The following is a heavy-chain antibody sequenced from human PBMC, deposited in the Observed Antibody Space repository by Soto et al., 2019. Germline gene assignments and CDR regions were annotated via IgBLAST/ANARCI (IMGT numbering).Heavy chain of an antibody. CDR1: GYTFTAYD. V-gene: IGHV1-8*01. Sequence: QVQLVQSGAEVKEPGASVKVSCKASGYTFTAYDIYWMRQATGQGLECMGWMNPYSGNTGYAQKFQGRVTVTRNTSISTVYMELNGLRPDDTAVYYCARRKERSGPHYFDYWGQGSQVTVSS. D-gene: IGHD6-25*01. J-gene: IGHJ4*02. CDR3: ARRKERSGPHYFDY. CDR2: MNPYSGNT.